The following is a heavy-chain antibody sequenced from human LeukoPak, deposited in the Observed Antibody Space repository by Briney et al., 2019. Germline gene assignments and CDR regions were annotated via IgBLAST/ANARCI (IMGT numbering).Heavy chain of an antibody. Sequence: GASVKVSCKASGGTFSSYAISWVRQAPGQGLEWMGGIIPIFGTANYAQKFQGRVTITADESTSTAYMELSSLRSEDTAVYYCARVPNSDYGSGSYFRYYYYMDVWGKGTTVTISS. V-gene: IGHV1-69*13. CDR1: GGTFSSYA. CDR3: ARVPNSDYGSGSYFRYYYYMDV. D-gene: IGHD3-10*01. J-gene: IGHJ6*03. CDR2: IIPIFGTA.